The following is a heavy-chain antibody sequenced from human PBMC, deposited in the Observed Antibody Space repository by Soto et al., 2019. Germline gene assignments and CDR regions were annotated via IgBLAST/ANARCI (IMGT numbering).Heavy chain of an antibody. CDR2: IYYSGST. CDR1: GGSISSGDYY. V-gene: IGHV4-30-4*01. J-gene: IGHJ5*02. CDR3: ARVRGDYDFWSGYYLNWFAP. D-gene: IGHD3-3*01. Sequence: SETLSLTCTVSGGSISSGDYYWSWIRQPPGKGLEWIGYIYYSGSTYYNPSLKSRVTISVDTSKNQFSLKLSSVTAADTAVYYCARVRGDYDFWSGYYLNWFAPWVQGTLVTVSS.